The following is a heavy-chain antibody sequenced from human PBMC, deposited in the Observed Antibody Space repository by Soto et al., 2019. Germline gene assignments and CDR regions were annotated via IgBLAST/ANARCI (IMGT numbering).Heavy chain of an antibody. D-gene: IGHD2-2*01. CDR1: GVSISDYY. V-gene: IGHV4-59*01. CDR2: IHYSGST. Sequence: QVQLQESGPGLVKPSETLSLICTVSGVSISDYYWSWIRQPPGKGLEWIGYIHYSGSTDYDPSLRSRVTISVDTSKNQFSLELTSVNATDRAVYYCAREFGRHCSSTRCDPFYFDSWGQGTLVTVSS. J-gene: IGHJ4*02. CDR3: AREFGRHCSSTRCDPFYFDS.